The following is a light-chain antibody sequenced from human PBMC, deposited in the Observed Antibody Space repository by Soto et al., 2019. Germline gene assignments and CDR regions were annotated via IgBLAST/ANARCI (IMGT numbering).Light chain of an antibody. J-gene: IGKJ1*01. V-gene: IGKV3-15*01. CDR1: QSVSSN. CDR3: QQYNNWPGT. CDR2: GAS. Sequence: EIVMTQSPATLSVSPGEGDTLSCRASQSVSSNFAWYQQKPGQAPRLLIYGASTRATGVPARFSASGSGTEFTLTISSLQSEDFAVYYCQQYNNWPGTFGQGTKVDIK.